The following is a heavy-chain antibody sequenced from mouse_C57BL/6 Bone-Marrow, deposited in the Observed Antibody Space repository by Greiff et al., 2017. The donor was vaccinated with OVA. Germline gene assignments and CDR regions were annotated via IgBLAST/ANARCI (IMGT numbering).Heavy chain of an antibody. CDR3: AREEYYSSLSSFAY. J-gene: IGHJ3*01. CDR2: IYPRSGNT. V-gene: IGHV1-81*01. Sequence: QVQLQQSGAELARPGASVKLSCKASGYTFTSYGISWVKQRTGQGLEWIGEIYPRSGNTYYNEKFKGKATLTADKSSSTAYMELRSLTSEDSAVCFCAREEYYSSLSSFAYWGQGALVSVSA. D-gene: IGHD2-5*01. CDR1: GYTFTSYG.